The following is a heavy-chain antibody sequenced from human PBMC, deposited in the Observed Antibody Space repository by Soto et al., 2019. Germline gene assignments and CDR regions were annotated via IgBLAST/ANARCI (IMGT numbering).Heavy chain of an antibody. CDR2: IYAREDT. D-gene: IGHD2-2*03. CDR1: GGYVSSNDYS. V-gene: IGHV4-39*01. CDR3: ARRHGYGVSTSCHGYYGMDV. Sequence: LQLQESGPGLVKPSETLSLTCTVSGGYVSSNDYSWGWIRQSPGKGLECIGTIYAREDTHYNPSLLRRVPLYFDTCMSEFSLRLRSVTAADTAVYYCARRHGYGVSTSCHGYYGMDVWGQGTTVTVSS. J-gene: IGHJ6*02.